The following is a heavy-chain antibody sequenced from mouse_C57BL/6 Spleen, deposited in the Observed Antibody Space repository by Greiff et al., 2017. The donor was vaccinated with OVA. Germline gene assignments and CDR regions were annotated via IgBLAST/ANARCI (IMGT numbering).Heavy chain of an antibody. CDR3: ARFYDYDVYFDV. Sequence: QVQLQQPGAELVMPGASVKLSCKASGYPFTSYWMHWVKQRPGQGLEWIGEIDPSDSYTNYNQKFKGKSTLTVDKSSSTAYMQLSSLTSEDSAVYYCARFYDYDVYFDVWGTGTTVTVSS. CDR1: GYPFTSYW. V-gene: IGHV1-69*01. D-gene: IGHD2-4*01. CDR2: IDPSDSYT. J-gene: IGHJ1*03.